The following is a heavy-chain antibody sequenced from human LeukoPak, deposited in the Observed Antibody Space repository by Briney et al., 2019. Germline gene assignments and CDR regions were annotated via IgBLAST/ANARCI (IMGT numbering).Heavy chain of an antibody. V-gene: IGHV3-30*02. Sequence: PGGSLRLSCAASGFTFSSYGMHWVRQAPGKGLEWVAFIRYDGSNKYYADSVKGRFTISRDNSKNTLYLQMNSLRAEDTAVYYCAKDRSLFGWLGGTFDYWGQGTLVTVSS. CDR1: GFTFSSYG. D-gene: IGHD6-19*01. CDR2: IRYDGSNK. CDR3: AKDRSLFGWLGGTFDY. J-gene: IGHJ4*02.